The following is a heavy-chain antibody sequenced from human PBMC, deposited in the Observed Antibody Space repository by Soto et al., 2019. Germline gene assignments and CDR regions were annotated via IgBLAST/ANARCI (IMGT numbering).Heavy chain of an antibody. CDR3: ARGRLSTGYCSGGSCYSEVGYYYYYGMDV. D-gene: IGHD2-15*01. CDR2: ISSNGGST. Sequence: GVSLRLSCAASGFTFSSYAMHWVRQAPGKGLEYVSAISSNGGSTYYANSVKGRFTISRDNSKNTLYLQMGSLRAEDMAVYYCARGRLSTGYCSGGSCYSEVGYYYYYGMDVWGQGTTVTVSS. CDR1: GFTFSSYA. V-gene: IGHV3-64*01. J-gene: IGHJ6*02.